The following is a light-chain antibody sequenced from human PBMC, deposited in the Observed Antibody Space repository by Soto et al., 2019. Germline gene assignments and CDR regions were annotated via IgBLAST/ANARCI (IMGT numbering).Light chain of an antibody. J-gene: IGKJ1*01. V-gene: IGKV3-20*01. CDR2: GAS. CDR3: HQYSSYPWT. Sequence: EIVLTQSPGTLSLSPGERATLSCRASQSVSSSYLGWYQQKPGPAPMLLIYGASSRATGIPDRFSGSGSGTDFTLTISRLEPEDFAVYYCHQYSSYPWTFGQGTKVEIK. CDR1: QSVSSSY.